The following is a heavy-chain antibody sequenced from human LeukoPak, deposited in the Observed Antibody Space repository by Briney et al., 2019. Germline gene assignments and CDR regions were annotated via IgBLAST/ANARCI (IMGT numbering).Heavy chain of an antibody. D-gene: IGHD2-15*01. CDR3: ARGVRRAANFDY. Sequence: NPSETLSLTCTVSGGSISSYYWSWIRQPPGKGLEWIGYIYYSGSTNYNPSLKSRVTISVDTSKNQFSLKLSSVTAADTAVYYCARGVRRAANFDYWGQGTLVTVSS. J-gene: IGHJ4*02. CDR1: GGSISSYY. V-gene: IGHV4-59*01. CDR2: IYYSGST.